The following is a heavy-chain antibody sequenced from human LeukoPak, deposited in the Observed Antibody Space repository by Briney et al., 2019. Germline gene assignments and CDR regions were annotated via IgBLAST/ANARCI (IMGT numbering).Heavy chain of an antibody. D-gene: IGHD5-18*01. CDR1: GGSFRDYY. CDR2: IHHSGVT. Sequence: SETLSLTCAVYGGSFRDYYWNWIRQSPGKGLEWIGEIHHSGVTKYNPSLKTRVTMSVDMSKNQVSVSLASVTAADTAVYYCARGRNRGYSYGYVRWFDPWGQGTLVTVSS. J-gene: IGHJ5*02. CDR3: ARGRNRGYSYGYVRWFDP. V-gene: IGHV4-34*01.